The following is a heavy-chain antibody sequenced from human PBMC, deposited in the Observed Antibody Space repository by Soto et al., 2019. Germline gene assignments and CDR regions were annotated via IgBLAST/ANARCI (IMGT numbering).Heavy chain of an antibody. CDR2: ISSSSSYT. V-gene: IGHV3-11*06. CDR1: GFTFSDYH. Sequence: PGGSLRLSCAASGFTFSDYHMSWIRQAPGKGLEWVSYISSSSSYTNYADSVKGRFTISRDNAKNSLYLQMNSLRAEDTAVYYCARDVGYGDHNWFDTWGQGTLVTVSS. CDR3: ARDVGYGDHNWFDT. D-gene: IGHD4-17*01. J-gene: IGHJ5*02.